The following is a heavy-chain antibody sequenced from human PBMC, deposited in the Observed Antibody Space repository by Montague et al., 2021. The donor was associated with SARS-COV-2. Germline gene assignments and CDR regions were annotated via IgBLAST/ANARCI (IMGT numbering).Heavy chain of an antibody. D-gene: IGHD4-17*01. CDR2: INHSGST. CDR1: GWSFSGYY. J-gene: IGHJ6*02. Sequence: SETLSLTCAVSGWSFSGYYWSWIRRPPGKELEWIGEINHSGSTNYNPSLKSRVTISVDTSKNQFSLKLRSVTAAATAVYYCERGATVTTLFYYYYGMDIWGQGTTVTVSS. V-gene: IGHV4-34*01. CDR3: ERGATVTTLFYYYYGMDI.